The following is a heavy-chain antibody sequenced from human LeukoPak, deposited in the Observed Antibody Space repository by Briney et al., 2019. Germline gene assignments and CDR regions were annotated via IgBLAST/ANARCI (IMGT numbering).Heavy chain of an antibody. V-gene: IGHV3-11*01. CDR3: ATDVPGFDT. CDR2: INIGGTNT. J-gene: IGHJ5*02. Sequence: GGSLRLSCAASGFTFNDYYMSWIRQAPGKGLEWLSYINIGGTNTHYADSVKGRFTISRDNAKNSLYLEMNTLRAEDTAVYYCATDVPGFDTWGQGVLVTVSS. CDR1: GFTFNDYY.